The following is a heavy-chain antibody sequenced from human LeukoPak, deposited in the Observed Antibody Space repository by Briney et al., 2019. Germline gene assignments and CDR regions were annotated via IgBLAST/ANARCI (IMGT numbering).Heavy chain of an antibody. D-gene: IGHD6-13*01. CDR3: ARDSSRWAFDV. Sequence: SETLSLTCTVSGGSISGYYWSWIRQPPGKGLEWIGYIFYSGSTNYNPSLKSRVTISVDTSKNQFSLKLSSVTAADTAVYYCARDSSRWAFDVWGQGTMVTVSS. V-gene: IGHV4-59*01. J-gene: IGHJ3*01. CDR1: GGSISGYY. CDR2: IFYSGST.